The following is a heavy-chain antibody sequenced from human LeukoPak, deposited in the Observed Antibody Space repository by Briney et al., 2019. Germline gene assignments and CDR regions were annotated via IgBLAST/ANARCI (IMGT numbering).Heavy chain of an antibody. CDR1: GFTVSSNY. J-gene: IGHJ3*02. CDR3: ARLTGSDAFDI. CDR2: IKQDGSEK. V-gene: IGHV3-7*03. D-gene: IGHD7-27*01. Sequence: GGSLRLSCAASGFTVSSNYMSWVRQAPGKGLEWVANIKQDGSEKYYVDSVKGRFTISRDNAKNSLYLQMNSLRAEDTAVYYCARLTGSDAFDIWGQGTMVTVSS.